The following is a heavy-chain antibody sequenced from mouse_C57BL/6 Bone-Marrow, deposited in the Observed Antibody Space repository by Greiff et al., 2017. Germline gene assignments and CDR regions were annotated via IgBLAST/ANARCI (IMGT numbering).Heavy chain of an antibody. Sequence: VQLQQSGAELVMPGASVKLSCKASGYTFTSYWMHWVKQRPGQGLEWIGEIDPSDSYTNYNQKFKGKSTLNVDKSSSTAYMPLSSLPSEDSAVYYCARNDYDRFAYWGQGTLVTVSA. J-gene: IGHJ3*01. CDR1: GYTFTSYW. CDR2: IDPSDSYT. D-gene: IGHD2-4*01. V-gene: IGHV1-69*01. CDR3: ARNDYDRFAY.